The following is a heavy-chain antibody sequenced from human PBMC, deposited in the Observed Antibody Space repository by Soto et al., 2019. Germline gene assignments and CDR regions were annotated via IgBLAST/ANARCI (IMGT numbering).Heavy chain of an antibody. D-gene: IGHD3-10*01. V-gene: IGHV1-69*13. CDR2: IIPIFGTA. J-gene: IGHJ6*02. CDR1: GGTFSSYA. CDR3: ARDQFMGGSVTSGMDV. Sequence: GASVKVSCKASGGTFSSYAISWVRQAPGQGLEWMGGIIPIFGTANYAQKFQGRVTITADESTSTAYMELSGLRSEDTAVYYCARDQFMGGSVTSGMDVWGQGTTVTVSS.